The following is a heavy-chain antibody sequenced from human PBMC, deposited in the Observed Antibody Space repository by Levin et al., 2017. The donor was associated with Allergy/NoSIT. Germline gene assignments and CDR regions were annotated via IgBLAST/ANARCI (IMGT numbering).Heavy chain of an antibody. D-gene: IGHD2-15*01. Sequence: LSLTCAASGFTFSSYAMTWVRHAPGKGLEWVSAISSSGVSTNYADSVKGRFTISRDNPKNTLYLQMNSLRAEDTAVYYCARRYCNSDSCHFDYWGQGTLVTVSS. CDR3: ARRYCNSDSCHFDY. V-gene: IGHV3-23*01. CDR2: ISSSGVST. CDR1: GFTFSSYA. J-gene: IGHJ4*02.